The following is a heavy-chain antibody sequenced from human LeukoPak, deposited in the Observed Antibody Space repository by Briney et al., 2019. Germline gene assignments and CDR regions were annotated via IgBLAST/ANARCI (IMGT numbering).Heavy chain of an antibody. J-gene: IGHJ4*02. CDR1: GFTFSFSA. Sequence: SVKVSCKASGFTFSFSAMQWVRQARGQRLEWIGWIIVGTGKTNYAQKFQERVTITRDMSTGTAYMELSNLKSDDTAVYYCAAREIVGASLFDYWGQETLVTVSS. CDR3: AAREIVGASLFDY. D-gene: IGHD1-26*01. CDR2: IIVGTGKT. V-gene: IGHV1-58*02.